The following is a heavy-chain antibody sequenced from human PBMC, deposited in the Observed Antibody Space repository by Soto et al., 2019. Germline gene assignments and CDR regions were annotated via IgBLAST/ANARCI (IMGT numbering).Heavy chain of an antibody. CDR3: ARDRRDDFWRGYYGMDV. J-gene: IGHJ6*02. D-gene: IGHD3-3*01. CDR2: IYSGGST. V-gene: IGHV3-53*01. CDR1: GFTVSSNY. Sequence: GGSLRLSCAASGFTVSSNYMSWVRQAPGKGLEWVSVIYSGGSTYYADSVKGRFTISRDNSKNTLYLQMNSLRAEDTAVYYCARDRRDDFWRGYYGMDVWGQGTTVTVSS.